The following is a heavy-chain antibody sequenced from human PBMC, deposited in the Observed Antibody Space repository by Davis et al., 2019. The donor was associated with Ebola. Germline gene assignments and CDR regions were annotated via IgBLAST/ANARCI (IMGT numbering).Heavy chain of an antibody. CDR2: INHTGST. CDR3: ARAPTYYYGSGTYYTGRFYYYYVMDV. V-gene: IGHV4-34*01. CDR1: GGSFSGYY. J-gene: IGHJ6*02. D-gene: IGHD3-10*01. Sequence: MPSETLSLTCAVYGGSFSGYYWSWIRQPPGKGLEWIGEINHTGSTNYNPSLKSRVTISVDTSKNQFSLKLSSVTAADTAVYYCARAPTYYYGSGTYYTGRFYYYYVMDVWGQGTTVTVSS.